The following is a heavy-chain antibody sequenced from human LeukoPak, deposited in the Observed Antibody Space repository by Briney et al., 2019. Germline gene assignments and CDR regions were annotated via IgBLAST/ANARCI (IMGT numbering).Heavy chain of an antibody. CDR1: AGSISSYY. CDR2: IYYSGST. CDR3: ARSLSKYQLLFAFDY. V-gene: IGHV4-59*01. D-gene: IGHD2-2*01. Sequence: PSETLSLTCTVSAGSISSYYWSWIRQPPGKGLEWIGYIYYSGSTNYNPSLKSRVTISVDTSKNQFSLKLSSVTAADTAVYYCARSLSKYQLLFAFDYWGQGTLVTVSS. J-gene: IGHJ4*02.